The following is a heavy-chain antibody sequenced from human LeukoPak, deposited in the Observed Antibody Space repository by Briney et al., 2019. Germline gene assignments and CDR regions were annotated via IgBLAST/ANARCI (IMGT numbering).Heavy chain of an antibody. Sequence: SETLSLTCTVSGGSISSYYWTWIRQPPGKGREWIGYMFYTGSTDYNPSLKSRVTMSIDTSKNQFSLKLSSVTAADTAVYYCARVNPHFDTLTENWFDPWGQGTLVTVSS. V-gene: IGHV4-59*01. CDR3: ARVNPHFDTLTENWFDP. CDR1: GGSISSYY. D-gene: IGHD3-9*01. CDR2: MFYTGST. J-gene: IGHJ5*02.